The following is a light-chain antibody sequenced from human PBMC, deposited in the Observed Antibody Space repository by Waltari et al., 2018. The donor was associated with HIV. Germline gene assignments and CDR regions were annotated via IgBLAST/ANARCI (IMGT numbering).Light chain of an antibody. CDR3: AAWDDSLNGVV. J-gene: IGLJ2*01. Sequence: QSVLTQPPSASGPPGQRVTISCSGSSSNIGSNTVNWYQHLAGTAPKLLFYSNNQRPSGVPDRCSGSKSGTAASLAISGLQSEVEADYYCAAWDDSLNGVVFGGGTKLTVL. V-gene: IGLV1-44*01. CDR1: SSNIGSNT. CDR2: SNN.